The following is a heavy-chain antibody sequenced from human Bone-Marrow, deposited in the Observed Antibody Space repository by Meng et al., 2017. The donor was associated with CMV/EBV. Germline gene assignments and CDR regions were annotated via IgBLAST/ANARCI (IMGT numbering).Heavy chain of an antibody. V-gene: IGHV3-21*01. CDR2: ISGSSSYI. CDR3: ARDVLRYCSSVTCYPYGMDV. D-gene: IGHD2-15*01. Sequence: GESLKISWAASGLTFSDYAMKWVRQPPGKGLEWVSFISGSSSYIDYADSVKGRFTISRDNAKNSLYLQMNSLRAEDTAVYYCARDVLRYCSSVTCYPYGMDVWGQGTTVTVSS. CDR1: GLTFSDYA. J-gene: IGHJ6*02.